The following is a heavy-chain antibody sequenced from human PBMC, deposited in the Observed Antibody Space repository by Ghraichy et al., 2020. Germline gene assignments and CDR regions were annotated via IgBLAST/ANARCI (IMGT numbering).Heavy chain of an antibody. J-gene: IGHJ4*02. CDR3: ARSVAVAGTRYFDY. CDR2: IYYSGST. Sequence: EWIGSIYYSGSTYYNPSLKSRVTISVDTSKNQFSLKLSSVTAADTAVYYCARSVAVAGTRYFDYWGQG. D-gene: IGHD6-19*01. V-gene: IGHV4-39*01.